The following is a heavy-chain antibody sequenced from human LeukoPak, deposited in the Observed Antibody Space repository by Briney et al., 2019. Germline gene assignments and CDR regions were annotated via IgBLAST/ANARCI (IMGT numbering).Heavy chain of an antibody. CDR1: GFTFSSYA. CDR2: ISGSGGST. Sequence: GGSLRLSCAASGFTFSSYAMSWVRQAPGKGLEWVSAISGSGGSTYYADSVKGRFTISRDNSKNTLYLQINSLRSEDTAVYYFANSRRGYSYDLGSWYFDYWGQGTLVTVSS. V-gene: IGHV3-23*01. J-gene: IGHJ4*02. CDR3: ANSRRGYSYDLGSWYFDY. D-gene: IGHD5-18*01.